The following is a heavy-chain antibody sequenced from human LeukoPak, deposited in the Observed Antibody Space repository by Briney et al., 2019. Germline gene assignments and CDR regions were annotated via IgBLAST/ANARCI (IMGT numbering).Heavy chain of an antibody. V-gene: IGHV1-2*02. D-gene: IGHD3-22*01. Sequence: ASVKVSCKASGYTFTGYYMHWVRQAPGQGLEWMGWINPNSGGTNYAQKFQGRAAMTRDTSISTAYMELSRLRSDDTAVYYCARGYHYYDSSGPFLDYWGQGTLVTVSS. CDR3: ARGYHYYDSSGPFLDY. CDR1: GYTFTGYY. J-gene: IGHJ4*02. CDR2: INPNSGGT.